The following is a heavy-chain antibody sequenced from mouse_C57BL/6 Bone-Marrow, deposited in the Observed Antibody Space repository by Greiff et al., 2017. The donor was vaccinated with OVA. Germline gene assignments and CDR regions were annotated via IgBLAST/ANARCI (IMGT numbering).Heavy chain of an antibody. D-gene: IGHD1-1*01. CDR2: INPNNGGT. V-gene: IGHV1-26*01. CDR1: GYTFTDYY. CDR3: ARNEGYYYGSSYGGWYFDV. J-gene: IGHJ1*03. Sequence: VQLQQSGPELVKPGASVKISCKASGYTFTDYYMNWVKQSHGKSLEWIGDINPNNGGTSYNQKFKGKATLTVDKSSSTAYMELRSLTSEDSAVYYCARNEGYYYGSSYGGWYFDVWGTGTTVTVSS.